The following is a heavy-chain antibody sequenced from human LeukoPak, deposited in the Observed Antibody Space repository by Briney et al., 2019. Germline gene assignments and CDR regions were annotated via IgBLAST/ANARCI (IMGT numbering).Heavy chain of an antibody. Sequence: GGSLRLSCAASGFSVSSNYMNWVRQAPGKGLEWVSGIGWNSGRIGYADSVKGRFTMSRDNAKSSLYLQMNSLRAEDTALYYCAKGSAAAGSSGNYFDYWGQGTLVTVSS. CDR3: AKGSAAAGSSGNYFDY. CDR1: GFSVSSNY. CDR2: IGWNSGRI. D-gene: IGHD6-13*01. V-gene: IGHV3-9*01. J-gene: IGHJ4*02.